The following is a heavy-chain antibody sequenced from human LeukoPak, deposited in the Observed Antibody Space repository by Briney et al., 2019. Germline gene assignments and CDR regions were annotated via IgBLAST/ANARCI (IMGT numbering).Heavy chain of an antibody. CDR3: ATYSGTYSSDFDY. V-gene: IGHV1-2*02. Sequence: RASVKVSCKASGYTFTGYYMHWVRQAPGQGLEWVGWIDPDTGGTHYAQKFQGRVTMTRDTSISTAYMELSRLRSDDTAVYYCATYSGTYSSDFDYWGQGTLVTVSS. CDR1: GYTFTGYY. D-gene: IGHD1-26*01. CDR2: IDPDTGGT. J-gene: IGHJ4*02.